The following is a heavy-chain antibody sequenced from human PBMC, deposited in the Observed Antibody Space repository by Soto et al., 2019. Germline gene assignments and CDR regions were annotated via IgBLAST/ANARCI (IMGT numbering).Heavy chain of an antibody. CDR2: IHYSGSV. D-gene: IGHD2-21*02. J-gene: IGHJ6*02. CDR1: GGSISSEYYH. CDR3: AREGDGGDRDYYGLDV. V-gene: IGHV4-30-4*01. Sequence: SETLSLTXTVSGGSISSEYYHWTWIRQAPGKGLEWIGYIHYSGSVHYNPSLQSRLTMSVDTSKNLFSLKLSSVTAADTAVYFCAREGDGGDRDYYGLDVWGQGTTVTVSS.